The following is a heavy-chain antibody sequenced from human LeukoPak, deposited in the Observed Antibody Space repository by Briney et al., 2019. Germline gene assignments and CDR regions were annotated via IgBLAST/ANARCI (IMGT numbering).Heavy chain of an antibody. J-gene: IGHJ4*02. D-gene: IGHD1-14*01. CDR1: GLAFSSST. Sequence: GGSLRPSCAASGLAFSSSTMSWVRQAPGKGLECVSIISGSGAATYYTDSVTGRFTISRDNSKNTLFLQMNSLRAEDTAVYYCAGRPSGEGLAPLDYWGQGALVAVSS. CDR3: AGRPSGEGLAPLDY. CDR2: ISGSGAAT. V-gene: IGHV3-23*01.